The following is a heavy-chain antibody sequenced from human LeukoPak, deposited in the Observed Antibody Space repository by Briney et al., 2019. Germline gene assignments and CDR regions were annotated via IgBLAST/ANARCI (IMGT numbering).Heavy chain of an antibody. J-gene: IGHJ4*02. CDR1: GGSFSGYY. CDR3: ARGANYYDSSGYYIAAGFDY. V-gene: IGHV4-34*01. Sequence: SETLSLTCAVYGGSFSGYYWSWIRQPPGKGLEWIGEINHSGSTNYNPSLKSRVTISVDTSKNQFPLKLSSVTAADTAVYYCARGANYYDSSGYYIAAGFDYWGQGTLVTVSS. D-gene: IGHD3-22*01. CDR2: INHSGST.